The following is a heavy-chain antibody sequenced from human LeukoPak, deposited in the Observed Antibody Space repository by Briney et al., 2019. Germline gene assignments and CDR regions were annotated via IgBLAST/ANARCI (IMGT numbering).Heavy chain of an antibody. CDR1: GGSISSSSYY. V-gene: IGHV4-39*07. Sequence: PSETLSLTCTVSGGSISSSSYYWGWIRQPPGKGLEWIGSIYYSGSTYYNPSLKSRVTISVDTSKNQFSLNLSSVTAADTAVYYCARGYSGSYGRFDPWGQGTLVTVSS. CDR2: IYYSGST. D-gene: IGHD1-26*01. CDR3: ARGYSGSYGRFDP. J-gene: IGHJ5*02.